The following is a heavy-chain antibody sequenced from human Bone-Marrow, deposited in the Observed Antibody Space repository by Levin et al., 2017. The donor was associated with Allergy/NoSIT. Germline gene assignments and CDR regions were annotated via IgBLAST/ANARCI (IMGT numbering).Heavy chain of an antibody. D-gene: IGHD3-16*01. CDR1: GFTFSSYW. CDR3: ASIPYYDYIWGSERLFDY. J-gene: IGHJ4*02. V-gene: IGHV3-74*01. CDR2: INIVGSST. Sequence: LSLTCAVSGFTFSSYWIHWVRQAPWKGLVWVSRINIVGSSTAYADSVKGRPTISRDTATNTVYVQMNSLSVEDTAVYYCASIPYYDYIWGSERLFDYWGQGTLVTVSS.